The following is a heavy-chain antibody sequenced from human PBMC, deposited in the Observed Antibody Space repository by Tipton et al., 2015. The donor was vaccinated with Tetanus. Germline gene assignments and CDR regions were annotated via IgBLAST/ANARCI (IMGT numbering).Heavy chain of an antibody. V-gene: IGHV4-39*01. Sequence: LSLTCTVSGGSITSGTYYWGWIRQPPGKGLEWIGNIYYSGSTYYNSPLKSRVTISLDTSKNQFSLKMTSVTAADTAVYYCARQADNWFDPWGQGILVAVSS. CDR3: ARQADNWFDP. CDR1: GGSITSGTYY. J-gene: IGHJ5*02. CDR2: IYYSGST.